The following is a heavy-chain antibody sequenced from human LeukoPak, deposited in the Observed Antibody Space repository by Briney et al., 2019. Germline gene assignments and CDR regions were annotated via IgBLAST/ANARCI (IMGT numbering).Heavy chain of an antibody. CDR3: ARISIAAAANDAFDI. CDR2: IYPGDSDT. V-gene: IGHV5-51*01. J-gene: IGHJ3*02. Sequence: GESLQISCQGSGYSFTSYWIGWVRQMPGKGLEWMGFIYPGDSDTRYSPSFQGQVTISADKSISTAYLQWSSLKASDTAMYYCARISIAAAANDAFDIWGQGTMVTVSS. D-gene: IGHD6-13*01. CDR1: GYSFTSYW.